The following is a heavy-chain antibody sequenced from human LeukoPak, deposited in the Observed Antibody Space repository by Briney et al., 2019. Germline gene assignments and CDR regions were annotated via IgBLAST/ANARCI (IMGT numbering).Heavy chain of an antibody. J-gene: IGHJ6*02. CDR2: ISYDGSNK. CDR1: GFTFSSYG. CDR3: ARDRFSYGYYYGMDV. Sequence: GGSLRLSCAASGFTFSSYGMHWVRQAPGKGLEWVAVISYDGSNKYYADSVKGRFTISRDNSKNTLYLQMNSLRAEDTAVYYCARDRFSYGYYYGMDVWGQGTTVTVSS. V-gene: IGHV3-30*19. D-gene: IGHD5-18*01.